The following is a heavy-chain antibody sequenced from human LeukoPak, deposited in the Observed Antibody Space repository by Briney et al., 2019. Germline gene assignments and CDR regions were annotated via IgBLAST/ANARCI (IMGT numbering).Heavy chain of an antibody. CDR1: GFTFSSYA. CDR2: ISSSSSTI. Sequence: GGSLRLSGAASGFTFSSYAMSWVRQAPGKGLEWVSYISSSSSTIYYADSVKGRFTISRDNAKNSLYLQMNSLRAEDTAVYYCARIGTTYYYDSSARIWGQGTMVTVSS. J-gene: IGHJ3*02. V-gene: IGHV3-48*04. D-gene: IGHD3-22*01. CDR3: ARIGTTYYYDSSARI.